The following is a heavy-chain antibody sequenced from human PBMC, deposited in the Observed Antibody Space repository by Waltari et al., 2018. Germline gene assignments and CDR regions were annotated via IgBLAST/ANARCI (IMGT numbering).Heavy chain of an antibody. V-gene: IGHV1-2*06. CDR2: MNPNNNYP. CDR3: VTQRPWEDY. Sequence: QVQLVQSGAEVRKPGASVKVSCKTSGYTFTVSYIHWVRQAPGQGLEWMGRMNPNNNYPIYEQKFQGRVTMTRDTSITTAYMELSSLTSDDTALYYCVTQRPWEDYWGQGTRVTVSP. D-gene: IGHD1-26*01. J-gene: IGHJ4*02. CDR1: GYTFTVSY.